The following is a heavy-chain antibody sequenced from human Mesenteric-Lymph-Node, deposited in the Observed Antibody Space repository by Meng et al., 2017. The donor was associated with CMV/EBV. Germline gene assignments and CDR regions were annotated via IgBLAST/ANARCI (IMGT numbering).Heavy chain of an antibody. V-gene: IGHV3-23*01. D-gene: IGHD1-14*01. CDR3: ARDLGRSYLGY. Sequence: GGSLRLSCAASGFTFSSYAMGWVRQAPGKGLERVSTLSGSAGSTYFAESMRGRFTISRDNAKNSLYLQMNSLRAEDTAVYYCARDLGRSYLGYWGQGTLVTVSS. CDR1: GFTFSSYA. CDR2: LSGSAGST. J-gene: IGHJ4*02.